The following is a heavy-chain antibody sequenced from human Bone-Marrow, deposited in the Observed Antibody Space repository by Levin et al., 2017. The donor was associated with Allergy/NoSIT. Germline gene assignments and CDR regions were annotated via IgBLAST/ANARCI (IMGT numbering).Heavy chain of an antibody. Sequence: GGSLRLSCAASGFTFSRYWMNWVRQAPGKGLEWVANINEDGGEKFYVDSVKGRFTISRDNAKNSLYLQMNSLRAADTAVYYCATFEVRPTPGWGQGTLVTVSS. J-gene: IGHJ4*02. CDR3: ATFEVRPTPG. CDR2: INEDGGEK. D-gene: IGHD3-10*01. V-gene: IGHV3-7*01. CDR1: GFTFSRYW.